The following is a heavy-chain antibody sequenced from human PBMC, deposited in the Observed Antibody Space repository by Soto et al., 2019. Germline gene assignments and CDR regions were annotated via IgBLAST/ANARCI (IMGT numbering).Heavy chain of an antibody. Sequence: SLKVSCKASVGTFSNYAISWVRQAPGQGLEWMGGIIPIFGTANYAQKFQVRVTITADESTSTAYMELSSLRSEDTAVYYCARDPGGDYDDYYYGMDVWG. CDR1: VGTFSNYA. V-gene: IGHV1-69*13. CDR3: ARDPGGDYDDYYYGMDV. CDR2: IIPIFGTA. D-gene: IGHD4-17*01. J-gene: IGHJ6*02.